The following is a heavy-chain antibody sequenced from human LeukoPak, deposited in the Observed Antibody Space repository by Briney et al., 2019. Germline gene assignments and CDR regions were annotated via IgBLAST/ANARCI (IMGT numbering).Heavy chain of an antibody. CDR2: IYYSGST. V-gene: IGHV4-39*01. Sequence: PSETLSLTCTVSGGSISSSSYYWGWIRQPPGKGLEWIGSIYYSGSTYYNPSLKSRVTISVDTSKNQFSLKLSSVTAADTAVYYCARRGLRYFDWLLPAGEYFDYWGQGTLVTVSS. J-gene: IGHJ4*02. D-gene: IGHD3-9*01. CDR1: GGSISSSSYY. CDR3: ARRGLRYFDWLLPAGEYFDY.